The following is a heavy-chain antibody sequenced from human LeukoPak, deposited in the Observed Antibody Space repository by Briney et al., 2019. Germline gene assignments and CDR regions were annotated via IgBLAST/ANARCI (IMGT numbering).Heavy chain of an antibody. CDR3: ARYYSNYVFWFDP. D-gene: IGHD4-4*01. CDR2: IYYSGST. Sequence: PSETLSLTCTVSGGSISSYYWSWIRQPPGKGLEWIGYIYYSGSTYYNPSLKSRVTISVDTSKNQFSLKLSSVTAADTAVYYCARYYSNYVFWFDPWGQGTLVTVSS. V-gene: IGHV4-59*08. CDR1: GGSISSYY. J-gene: IGHJ5*02.